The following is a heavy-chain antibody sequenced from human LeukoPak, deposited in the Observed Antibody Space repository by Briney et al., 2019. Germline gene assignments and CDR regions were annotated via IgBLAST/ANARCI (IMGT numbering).Heavy chain of an antibody. J-gene: IGHJ4*02. CDR2: IPYDGNKI. CDR3: ARDHDGYPHDSCLAY. Sequence: GGSLRLSCAASGFTFSSYAMHWVRQAPGKGLEWVAIIPYDGNKIYYADSVKGRFTISRDNSGNTLSLQMNSLRPEDTAVYYCARDHDGYPHDSCLAYWGQGTLVTVSS. D-gene: IGHD5-24*01. V-gene: IGHV3-30*04. CDR1: GFTFSSYA.